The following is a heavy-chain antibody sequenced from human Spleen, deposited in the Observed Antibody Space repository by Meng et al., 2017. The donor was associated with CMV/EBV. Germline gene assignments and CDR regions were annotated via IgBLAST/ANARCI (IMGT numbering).Heavy chain of an antibody. J-gene: IGHJ2*01. CDR3: ARVHYDYGGYMTRKNWYLDL. D-gene: IGHD4/OR15-4a*01. Sequence: SETLSLTCAVYGGSFSGYYWSWIRQPPGKGLEWIGEINHSGSTNYNPSLKSRVTISVDTSKNQFSLKLSSVTAADTAVYYCARVHYDYGGYMTRKNWYLDLWGRGTLVTVSS. CDR2: INHSGST. V-gene: IGHV4-34*01. CDR1: GGSFSGYY.